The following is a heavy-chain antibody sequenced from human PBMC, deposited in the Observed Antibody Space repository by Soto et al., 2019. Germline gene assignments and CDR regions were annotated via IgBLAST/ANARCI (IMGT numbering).Heavy chain of an antibody. J-gene: IGHJ4*02. CDR2: IYWDDDK. D-gene: IGHD6-19*01. Sequence: QITLKESGPTLVKPTQTLTLTCTFSGFSLSTSGVGVGWIRQPPGKALEWLALIYWDDDKRYSPSLKSRLTITKDTSKNQVVLTMTNMDPVHTATYYCAHSSVAGIDYWGQGTLVTVSS. V-gene: IGHV2-5*02. CDR3: AHSSVAGIDY. CDR1: GFSLSTSGVG.